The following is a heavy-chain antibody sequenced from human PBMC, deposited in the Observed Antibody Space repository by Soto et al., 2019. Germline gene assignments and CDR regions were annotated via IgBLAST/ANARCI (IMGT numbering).Heavy chain of an antibody. D-gene: IGHD6-19*01. CDR1: GYIFTGYY. CDR2: INPNSGDT. J-gene: IGHJ4*02. CDR3: ATSRISIAVAGETEYYFDY. V-gene: IGHV1-2*04. Sequence: ASVKVSCKASGYIFTGYYMHWVRQAPGQGLEWMGWINPNSGDTNYTQKFQGWVTMTRDTSISTAYMELSRLRSDDTAVYYCATSRISIAVAGETEYYFDYWGQGTPVTVS.